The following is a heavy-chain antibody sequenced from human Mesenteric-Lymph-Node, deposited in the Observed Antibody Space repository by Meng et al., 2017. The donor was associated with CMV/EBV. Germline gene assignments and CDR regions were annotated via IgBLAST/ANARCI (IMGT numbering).Heavy chain of an antibody. V-gene: IGHV3-53*01. J-gene: IGHJ6*02. D-gene: IGHD2-2*01. CDR2: VYSGGTT. CDR3: AVPAAAGLSYYFGMDV. CDR1: GFSVSSNY. Sequence: GGSLRLSCAASGFSVSSNYMTWVRQAPGKGLEWVSVVYSGGTTFYADSVKGRFTISRDISENTLNLQMNSLRPEDTAVYYCAVPAAAGLSYYFGMDVWGQGTTVTVSS.